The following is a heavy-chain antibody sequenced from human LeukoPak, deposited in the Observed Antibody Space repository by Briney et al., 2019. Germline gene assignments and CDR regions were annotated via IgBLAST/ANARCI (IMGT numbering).Heavy chain of an antibody. CDR3: AKDKSSGWYDY. Sequence: GGSLRLSCAASGFTFYIYEMNWVRQAPGKGLEWISYISSSASSIYYADSVKGRFTISRDNAKNSLYLQMNSLRAEDTALYYCAKDKSSGWYDYWGQGTLVTVSS. J-gene: IGHJ4*02. D-gene: IGHD6-19*01. V-gene: IGHV3-48*03. CDR1: GFTFYIYE. CDR2: ISSSASSI.